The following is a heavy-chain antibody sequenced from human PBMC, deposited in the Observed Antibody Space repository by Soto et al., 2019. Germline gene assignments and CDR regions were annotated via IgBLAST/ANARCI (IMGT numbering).Heavy chain of an antibody. V-gene: IGHV1-18*04. D-gene: IGHD2-15*01. CDR1: GYTFTSYG. Sequence: QVQLVQSGAEVKKPGASVKVSCKASGYTFTSYGISWVRQAPGQGLEWMGWISGYNGNTNYAQKFQGRVSMTTDTATATAYMELRSLRSDDTAVFYCARMGYCSGGSFSSGSCDYWGQGTLGTFSS. J-gene: IGHJ4*02. CDR2: ISGYNGNT. CDR3: ARMGYCSGGSFSSGSCDY.